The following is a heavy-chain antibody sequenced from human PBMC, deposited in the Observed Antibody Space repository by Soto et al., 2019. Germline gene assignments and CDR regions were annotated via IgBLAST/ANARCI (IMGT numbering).Heavy chain of an antibody. CDR1: GVSFNSYD. J-gene: IGHJ5*02. CDR3: ARISRYFSGGDCPA. V-gene: IGHV3-30*03. CDR2: ISYDGSNT. Sequence: QAHLVESGGGVVQPGTSLRLSCAASGVSFNSYDMHWVRQAPGKGPEWVAIISYDGSNTYYSDSVRGRFTISRDNSKDTLYLQMHSLRSEDTAIYYCARISRYFSGGDCPASGQGTQVTVSS. D-gene: IGHD2-15*01.